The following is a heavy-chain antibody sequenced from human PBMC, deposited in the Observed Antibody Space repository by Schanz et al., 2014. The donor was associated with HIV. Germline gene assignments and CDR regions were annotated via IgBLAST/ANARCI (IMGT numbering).Heavy chain of an antibody. D-gene: IGHD1-26*01. Sequence: QVQLVQSGAEVKKPGSSVKVSCKASGGTFSSYGISWVRQAPGQGLEWMGGIIPIFATADSAQKFQGRLTITADDSTSTAYMELSSLRSEDSAIYYCARASYSGIYYTWFDPWGQGTLVTVSS. CDR2: IIPIFATA. CDR3: ARASYSGIYYTWFDP. V-gene: IGHV1-69*01. J-gene: IGHJ5*02. CDR1: GGTFSSYG.